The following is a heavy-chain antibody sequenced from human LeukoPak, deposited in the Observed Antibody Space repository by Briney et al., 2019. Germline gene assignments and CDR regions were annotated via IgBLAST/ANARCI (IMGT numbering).Heavy chain of an antibody. D-gene: IGHD3-3*01. V-gene: IGHV1-69*13. CDR3: ARTWRDRPYHFDY. CDR2: IIPIFGTA. J-gene: IGHJ4*02. Sequence: ASVKVSCKASGGTFSSYAISWVRQAPGQGLEWMGGIIPIFGTANYAQKFQGRVTITADESTSTAYMELSSLRSEDTAVYYCARTWRDRPYHFDYWGQGTLVTVSS. CDR1: GGTFSSYA.